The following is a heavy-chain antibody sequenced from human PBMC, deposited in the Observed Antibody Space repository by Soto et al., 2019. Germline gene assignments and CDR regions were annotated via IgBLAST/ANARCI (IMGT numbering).Heavy chain of an antibody. V-gene: IGHV4-31*03. CDR3: ARGQPIPLYFDY. Sequence: PSETLSLTCTVSGGSIRSGNYYWSWLRQYPGKGLEWIGSMSYSGSTYYNPSLKSRGNISIDTSRNQLSLKLNSVIAADAAVYYWARGQPIPLYFDYWSQGTLVTVS. J-gene: IGHJ4*02. CDR1: GGSIRSGNYY. CDR2: MSYSGST.